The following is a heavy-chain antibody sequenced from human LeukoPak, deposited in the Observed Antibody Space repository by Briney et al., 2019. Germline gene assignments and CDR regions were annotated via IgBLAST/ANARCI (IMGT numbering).Heavy chain of an antibody. D-gene: IGHD2-2*01. CDR3: ARGFGGYCSSTSCLVTIDY. J-gene: IGHJ4*02. Sequence: GGSLRLSCAASGFTFSSYTMNWVRQAPGKGPERVSSTCSTRTYICYADSVKGRFTISRDNAKNSVYLQMDSLRAEDTAVYYCARGFGGYCSSTSCLVTIDYWGQGIPVTVSS. CDR1: GFTFSSYT. CDR2: TCSTRTYI. V-gene: IGHV3-21*01.